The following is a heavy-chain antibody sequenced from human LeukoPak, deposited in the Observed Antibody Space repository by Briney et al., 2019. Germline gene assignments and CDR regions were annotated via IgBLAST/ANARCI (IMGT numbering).Heavy chain of an antibody. J-gene: IGHJ6*03. CDR2: TIPIFGTA. CDR1: GGTFSSYA. V-gene: IGHV1-69*05. CDR3: ARGGPTVTAYYYYYCMDV. D-gene: IGHD4-17*01. Sequence: SVKVSCKASGGTFSSYAISWVRQAPGQGLEWMGGTIPIFGTANYAQKFQGRVTITTDESTSTAYMELSSLRSEDTAVYYCARGGPTVTAYYYYYCMDVWGEGTTVTVSS.